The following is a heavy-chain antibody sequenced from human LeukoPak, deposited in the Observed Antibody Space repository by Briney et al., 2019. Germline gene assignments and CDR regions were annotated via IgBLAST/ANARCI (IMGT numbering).Heavy chain of an antibody. Sequence: PGGSLRLSCAASGFTFSSYGMHWVRQAPGKGLEWVAVISYDGSNKYYADSVKGRFTISRDNSKNTLYLQMNSLRAEDTAVYYCARGASGSYYGRRFDYWGQGTLVTVSS. CDR1: GFTFSSYG. V-gene: IGHV3-30*03. D-gene: IGHD1-26*01. CDR3: ARGASGSYYGRRFDY. CDR2: ISYDGSNK. J-gene: IGHJ4*02.